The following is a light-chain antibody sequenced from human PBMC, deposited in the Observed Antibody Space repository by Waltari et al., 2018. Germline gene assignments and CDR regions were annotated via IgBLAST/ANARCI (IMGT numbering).Light chain of an antibody. CDR2: EVY. CDR1: SSVVGSHNL. Sequence: QSALTQPASVSGSPGQSITISCTGISSVVGSHNLVSWYQQFPGRAPQLIIYEVYRRPSGISDRFSGSKSGNTASLTISGLRAEDEADYYCCSYAGPATFVVFGGGTKLTVL. J-gene: IGLJ2*01. CDR3: CSYAGPATFVV. V-gene: IGLV2-23*02.